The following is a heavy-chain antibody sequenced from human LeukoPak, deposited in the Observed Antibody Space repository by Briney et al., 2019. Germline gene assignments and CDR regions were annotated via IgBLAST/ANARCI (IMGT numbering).Heavy chain of an antibody. V-gene: IGHV4-38-2*01. Sequence: PSETLSLTCAVSGYSISSGYYWGWIRQPPGKGLEWIGSIYHSGSTYYNPSLKSRVTISVDTSKDQFSLKLNSVTAADTAVYYCARQYYYYYYMDVWGKGTTVTVSS. CDR2: IYHSGST. J-gene: IGHJ6*03. CDR1: GYSISSGYY. CDR3: ARQYYYYYYMDV.